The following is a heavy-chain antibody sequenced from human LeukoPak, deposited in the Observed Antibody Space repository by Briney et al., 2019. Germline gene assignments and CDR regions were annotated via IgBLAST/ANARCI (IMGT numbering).Heavy chain of an antibody. D-gene: IGHD6-13*01. J-gene: IGHJ3*02. V-gene: IGHV3-21*01. CDR1: GFTFSSYS. CDR3: AREVSSSWSIDAFDI. CDR2: ISSSSSYI. Sequence: GGSLRLTCAASGFTFSSYSMNWVRQAPGKGLEWVSSISSSSSYIYYADSVKGRFTISRDNAKNSLYLQMNSLRAEDTAVYYCAREVSSSWSIDAFDIWGQGTMVTVSS.